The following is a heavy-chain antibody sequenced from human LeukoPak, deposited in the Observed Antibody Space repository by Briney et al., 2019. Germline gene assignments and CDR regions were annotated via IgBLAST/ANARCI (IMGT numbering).Heavy chain of an antibody. Sequence: GGSLRLSCAASGFTFSSYSMNWVRQAPGKGLEWVSSISSSSAYIYYADSMKGRFTISRDNAKSSLFLQMNSLRVEDTAVYYCARDSRGSSWFFDYWGQGALVTVSS. D-gene: IGHD6-13*01. V-gene: IGHV3-21*01. CDR1: GFTFSSYS. CDR2: ISSSSAYI. CDR3: ARDSRGSSWFFDY. J-gene: IGHJ4*02.